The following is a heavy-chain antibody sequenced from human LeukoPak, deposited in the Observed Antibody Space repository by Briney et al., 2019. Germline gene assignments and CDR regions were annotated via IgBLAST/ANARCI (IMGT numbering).Heavy chain of an antibody. CDR1: GFTFSSYA. CDR2: ISGSGDGT. V-gene: IGHV3-23*01. J-gene: IGHJ5*02. D-gene: IGHD3-10*01. CDR3: AKSGGVILVRGVLNWFDP. Sequence: GGSLRLSCAASGFTFSSYAMSWVRQAPGKRLEWVSSISGSGDGTYHADSVKGRFTISRDNSKNTLYLQMNSLRAEDTAVYYCAKSGGVILVRGVLNWFDPWGQGTLVTVSS.